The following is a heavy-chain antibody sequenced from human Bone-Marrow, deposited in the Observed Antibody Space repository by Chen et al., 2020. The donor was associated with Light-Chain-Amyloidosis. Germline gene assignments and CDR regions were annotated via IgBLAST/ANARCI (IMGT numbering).Heavy chain of an antibody. D-gene: IGHD2-15*01. J-gene: IGHJ4*02. CDR3: AHKCSGGSCYNY. CDR2: IYWGDDK. CDR1: GFSLSTSGVG. Sequence: QITLKESGPTLVKPTQTLTLTCTFSGFSLSTSGVGVGWIRQPPGKALEWLALIYWGDDKRYSPSLKSRLTITKNTSKNQVVLTMTNMDPVDTATYCGAHKCSGGSCYNYWGQGTLVTVSS. V-gene: IGHV2-5*02.